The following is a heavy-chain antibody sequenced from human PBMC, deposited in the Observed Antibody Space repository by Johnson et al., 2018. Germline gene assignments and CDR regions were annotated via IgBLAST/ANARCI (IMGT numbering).Heavy chain of an antibody. CDR1: GFTVSSNY. V-gene: IGHV3-66*02. CDR2: IYSGGST. J-gene: IGHJ3*02. D-gene: IGHD2-21*02. CDR3: AAPVVTDHWNAFQR. Sequence: VQLVQSGGGLVQPGGSLILSCAASGFTVSSNYMSWVRQAPGKGLEWVSVIYSGGSTYYADSVKGRFTFSRNNSKNTLYLQMNSLRPEDTAMYYCAAPVVTDHWNAFQRWGQGTMVTVSS.